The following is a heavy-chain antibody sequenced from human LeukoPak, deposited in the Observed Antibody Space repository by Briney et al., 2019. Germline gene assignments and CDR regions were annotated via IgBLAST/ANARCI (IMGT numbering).Heavy chain of an antibody. CDR3: ARWSSTYYYDSSGYADY. J-gene: IGHJ4*02. CDR1: GYSFTSYW. D-gene: IGHD3-22*01. V-gene: IGHV5-51*01. Sequence: GASLKISCKGSGYSFTSYWIGWVRQMPGKGLEWMGIIYPGDSDTRYSPSFQGQVTISADKSISTAYLQWSSLKASDPAMYYCARWSSTYYYDSSGYADYWGQGTLVTVSS. CDR2: IYPGDSDT.